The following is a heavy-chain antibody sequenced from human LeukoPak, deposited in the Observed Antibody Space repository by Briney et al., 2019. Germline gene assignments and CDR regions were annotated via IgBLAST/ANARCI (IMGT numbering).Heavy chain of an antibody. CDR3: AKVKGEAIYDFPLDAFDI. CDR1: GFTFSSYW. J-gene: IGHJ3*02. Sequence: WGSLRLSCAASGFTFSSYWMHWVRQAPGQGLVWVSRINSDGSSTSYADSVKGRFTISRDNSKNTLYLQVNSLRAEDTAVYYCAKVKGEAIYDFPLDAFDIWGQGTMVTVSS. V-gene: IGHV3-74*01. D-gene: IGHD3-3*01. CDR2: INSDGSST.